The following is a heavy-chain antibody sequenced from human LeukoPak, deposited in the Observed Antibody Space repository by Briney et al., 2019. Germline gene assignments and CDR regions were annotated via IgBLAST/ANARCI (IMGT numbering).Heavy chain of an antibody. CDR1: GGSISSYY. Sequence: SETLSLTCTVSGGSISSYYWSWIRQPPGKGLEWIGYIYYSGSTNYNPSLKSRVTISVDTPKNQFSLKLSSVTAADTAVYYCASYSSGARALGYWGQGTLVTVSS. D-gene: IGHD6-25*01. J-gene: IGHJ4*02. V-gene: IGHV4-59*01. CDR2: IYYSGST. CDR3: ASYSSGARALGY.